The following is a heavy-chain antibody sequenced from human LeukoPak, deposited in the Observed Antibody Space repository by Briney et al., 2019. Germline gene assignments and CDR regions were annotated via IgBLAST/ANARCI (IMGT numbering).Heavy chain of an antibody. CDR3: ARDAGLTEPFDI. D-gene: IGHD2-21*02. J-gene: IGHJ3*02. V-gene: IGHV4-30-4*08. Sequence: PSQTLSLTCTVSGGSISSGDYYWSWIRQPPGKGLEWIGYIYYSGSTYYNPSLKSRVTISVDTSKKQFSLKLSSVTAADTAVYYCARDAGLTEPFDIWGQGTMVTVSS. CDR1: GGSISSGDYY. CDR2: IYYSGST.